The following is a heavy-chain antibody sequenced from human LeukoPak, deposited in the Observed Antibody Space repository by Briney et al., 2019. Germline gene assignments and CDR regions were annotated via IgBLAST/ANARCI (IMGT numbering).Heavy chain of an antibody. D-gene: IGHD2-2*01. CDR3: AISSTIARYYYGMAV. CDR1: GGSISSYY. J-gene: IGHJ6*02. Sequence: SETLSLTCTVSGGSISSYYWSWIRQPAGKGLEWIGRIYTSGSTNYNPSLKSRVTMSVDTSKNQFSLKLSSVTAADTAVYYCAISSTIARYYYGMAVWGQGTTVTVSS. V-gene: IGHV4-4*07. CDR2: IYTSGST.